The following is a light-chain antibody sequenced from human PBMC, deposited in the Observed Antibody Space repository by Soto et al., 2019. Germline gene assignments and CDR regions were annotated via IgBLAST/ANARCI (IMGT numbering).Light chain of an antibody. J-gene: IGKJ5*01. CDR3: RQLNSYPIT. Sequence: DIQLTQSPSFLSASVGDRVTITCRASQGFSSDLAWYQQKPGKAPKLLIYDASTLQSGGPSRCSSSGSGTEFTLTISSLQPEDVSTYYCRQLNSYPITFGQGTRLEIK. V-gene: IGKV1-9*01. CDR1: QGFSSD. CDR2: DAS.